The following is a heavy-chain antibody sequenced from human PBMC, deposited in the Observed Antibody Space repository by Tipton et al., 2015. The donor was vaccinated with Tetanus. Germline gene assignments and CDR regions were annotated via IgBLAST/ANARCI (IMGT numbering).Heavy chain of an antibody. D-gene: IGHD3-16*01. CDR2: IHYGGTT. Sequence: TLSLTCTVSGGSISTTTYYWGWIRQPPGKGLEWIGNIHYGGTTSYNPSLKSRVTMSVDTSKNQFSLKLSSVTAADTAVYYCARDSRVLGPWFYWGQGTLVTVSS. J-gene: IGHJ4*02. V-gene: IGHV4-39*02. CDR3: ARDSRVLGPWFY. CDR1: GGSISTTTYY.